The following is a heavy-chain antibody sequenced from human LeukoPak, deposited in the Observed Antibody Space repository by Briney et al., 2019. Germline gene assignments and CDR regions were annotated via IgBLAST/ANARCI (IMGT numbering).Heavy chain of an antibody. D-gene: IGHD2/OR15-2a*01. CDR3: VRESTYAFHI. V-gene: IGHV3-33*05. CDR2: ISYDGSNK. J-gene: IGHJ3*02. Sequence: GRSLRLSCAASGFTFSSYGMHWVRRAPGKGLEWVAVISYDGSNKYYADSVKGRFTISRDNSKNTLYLQMNSLRDEDTAVYYCVRESTYAFHIWGQGTMVTVSS. CDR1: GFTFSSYG.